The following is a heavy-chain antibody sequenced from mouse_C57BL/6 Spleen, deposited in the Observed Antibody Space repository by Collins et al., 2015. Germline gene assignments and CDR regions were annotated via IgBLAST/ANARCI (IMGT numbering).Heavy chain of an antibody. Sequence: QIQLVQSGPELKKPGETVKISCKASGYTFTTYGMSWVKQAPGKGLKWMGWINTYSGVPTYADDFKGRFAFSLETSASTAYLQINNLKNEDTATYFCARGGNYDGYYWFAYWGQGTLVTVSA. CDR1: GYTFTTYG. D-gene: IGHD2-3*01. J-gene: IGHJ3*01. CDR2: INTYSGVP. CDR3: ARGGNYDGYYWFAY. V-gene: IGHV9-3*01.